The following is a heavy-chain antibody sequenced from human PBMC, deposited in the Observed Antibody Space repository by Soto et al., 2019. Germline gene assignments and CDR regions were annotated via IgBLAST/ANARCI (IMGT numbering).Heavy chain of an antibody. V-gene: IGHV4-30-4*01. Sequence: QVQLQESGPGLVKPSQTLSLTCTVSGGSISSGDHYWSWIRQPPGKGLEWIGYIYYSGSTYYNPSLKSRVIISVDTSKNQFSLKLSSVTAADTAVYYCARWDCSGYLDAFDIWGQGTMVTVSS. J-gene: IGHJ3*02. CDR2: IYYSGST. D-gene: IGHD3-22*01. CDR1: GGSISSGDHY. CDR3: ARWDCSGYLDAFDI.